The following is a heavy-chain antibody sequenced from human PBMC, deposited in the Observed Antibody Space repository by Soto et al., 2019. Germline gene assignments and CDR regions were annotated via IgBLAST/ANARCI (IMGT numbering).Heavy chain of an antibody. CDR1: GGSVSSSGNY. J-gene: IGHJ4*02. V-gene: IGHV4-39*01. CDR2: VQNSGNT. D-gene: IGHD6-6*01. CDR3: ARGLSSPSAAGV. Sequence: QLQLQESGPGLVKPSETLSLTCTVSGGSVSSSGNYWGWIRQPPGKGLEWIGSVQNSGNTYYNPSRKSRVTISVDTSKNQFSLNLSSVTAADTSVYYCARGLSSPSAAGVWGQGTLVTVSS.